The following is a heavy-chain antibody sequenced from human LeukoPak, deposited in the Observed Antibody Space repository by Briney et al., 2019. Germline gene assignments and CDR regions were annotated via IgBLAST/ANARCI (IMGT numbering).Heavy chain of an antibody. J-gene: IGHJ4*02. CDR2: INHSGST. D-gene: IGHD1-7*01. V-gene: IGHV4-34*08. Sequence: GSLRLSCAASGFTFSTHWMTWVRQAPGKGLEWIGEINHSGSTNYNPSLKSRVTISADTSKNQFSLKLSSVTAADTAVYYCAGISGTTDELDYWDQGTLVTVSS. CDR3: AGISGTTDELDY. CDR1: GFTFSTHW.